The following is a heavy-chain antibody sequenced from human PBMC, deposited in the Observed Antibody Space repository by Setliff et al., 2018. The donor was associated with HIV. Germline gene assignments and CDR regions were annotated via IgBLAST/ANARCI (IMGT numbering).Heavy chain of an antibody. CDR2: IRYDVSNQ. V-gene: IGHV3-30*02. CDR1: GFTFSTYG. D-gene: IGHD3-22*01. Sequence: LRLSCAASGFTFSTYGMQWVRQAPGKGLEWVAFIRYDVSNQYYADSVKGRFTISRDNSKNTLYLQMNSLRAEDTAVYYCAKDRYYDSSGSPFDYWGQGTLVTVSS. J-gene: IGHJ4*02. CDR3: AKDRYYDSSGSPFDY.